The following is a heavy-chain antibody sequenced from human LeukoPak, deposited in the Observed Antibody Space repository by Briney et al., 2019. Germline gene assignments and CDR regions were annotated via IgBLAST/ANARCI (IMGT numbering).Heavy chain of an antibody. CDR2: IIPIFGTA. V-gene: IGHV1-69*13. Sequence: SVKVSCKASGYTFTNFAISWVRQAPGQGLEWMGGIIPIFGTANYAQKFQGRVTITADESTSTAYMELSSLRSEDTAVYYCARRPYGSGVYYFDYWGQGTLVTVSS. CDR3: ARRPYGSGVYYFDY. J-gene: IGHJ4*02. D-gene: IGHD3-10*01. CDR1: GYTFTNFA.